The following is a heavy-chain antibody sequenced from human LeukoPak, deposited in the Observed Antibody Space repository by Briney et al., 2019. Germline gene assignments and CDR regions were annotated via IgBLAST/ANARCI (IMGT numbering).Heavy chain of an antibody. CDR2: IYYSGST. CDR3: ARGEGVVVTALDY. D-gene: IGHD2-21*02. CDR1: GGSISSGGYY. Sequence: SETLSLTCTVSGGSISSGGYYWSWIRQHPGKGLEWIGYIYYSGSTYYNPSLKSRVTISVDTSKNQFSLKLSSVTAADTAVYYCARGEGVVVTALDYWGQGTLVTVSS. J-gene: IGHJ4*02. V-gene: IGHV4-31*03.